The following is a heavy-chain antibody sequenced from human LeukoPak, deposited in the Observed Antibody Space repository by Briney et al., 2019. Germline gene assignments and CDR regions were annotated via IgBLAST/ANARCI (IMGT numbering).Heavy chain of an antibody. D-gene: IGHD3-22*01. J-gene: IGHJ4*02. CDR3: ASIPNYYDSSGYSHFPFDY. CDR1: GGSISSSSYY. V-gene: IGHV4-39*07. Sequence: SETLSLTCTVSGGSISSSSYYWGWIRQPPGKGLEWIGSIYYSGSTYYNPSLKSRVTISVDTSKNQFSLKLSSVTAADTAVYYCASIPNYYDSSGYSHFPFDYWGQGTLVTVSS. CDR2: IYYSGST.